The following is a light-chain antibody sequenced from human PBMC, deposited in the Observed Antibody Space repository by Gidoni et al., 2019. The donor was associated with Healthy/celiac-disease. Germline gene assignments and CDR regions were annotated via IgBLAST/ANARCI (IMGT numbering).Light chain of an antibody. J-gene: IGKJ5*01. CDR1: QSVLYSSNNNSY. V-gene: IGKV4-1*01. CDR3: QQYYSTPIT. CDR2: WAS. Sequence: EIVMTQSQDSLAVSLGERATINCKSSQSVLYSSNNNSYIAWYQQKPGQPPKLLIYWASTRDSGVPDRFSGSGSGTDFTLTISSLQAEDVAFYYCQQYYSTPITFXQXTRLEIK.